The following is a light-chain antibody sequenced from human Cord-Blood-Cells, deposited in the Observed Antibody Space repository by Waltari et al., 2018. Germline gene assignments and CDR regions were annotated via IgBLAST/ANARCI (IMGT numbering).Light chain of an antibody. V-gene: IGLV1-44*01. J-gene: IGLJ2*01. CDR2: GVI. CDR3: AAWEASLQGGV. CDR1: RSTLPSTN. Sequence: LLTQQRSASGILRQRVTISCPGPRSTLPSTNVHQYQLLPGLSAKFFMFGVIQRHSGVTDDFSGSMSGTSASLAISGLQSEDEADYYWAAWEASLQGGVFGGGAKL.